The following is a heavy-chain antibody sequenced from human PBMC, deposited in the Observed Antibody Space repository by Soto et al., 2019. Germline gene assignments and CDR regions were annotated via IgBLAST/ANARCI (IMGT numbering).Heavy chain of an antibody. CDR2: IYYSGRT. CDR1: GGSISSGGYY. V-gene: IGHV4-31*01. D-gene: IGHD3-10*01. J-gene: IGHJ3*02. CDR3: SRDPGFYGSALDVAFDI. Sequence: QVQLQESGPGLVKPSQTLSLTCTVSGGSISSGGYYWSWIRQHPGKGLEWIGYIYYSGRTYYNLSVKSLVTIAVGTSKKQFSLKLSSVTAADTAVYYCSRDPGFYGSALDVAFDIWGQGTMVTFSS.